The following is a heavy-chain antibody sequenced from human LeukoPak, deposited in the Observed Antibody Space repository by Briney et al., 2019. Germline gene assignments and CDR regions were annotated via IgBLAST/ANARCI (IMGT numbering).Heavy chain of an antibody. CDR1: GGTFSSYA. Sequence: SVKVSCKASGGTFSSYAISWVRQAPGQGLEWMGGIIPIFGTANYAQKFQGRVTITADKSTSTAYMELSSLRSEVTAVYYCARLRGYSYVDDYWGQGTLVTVSS. CDR2: IIPIFGTA. CDR3: ARLRGYSYVDDY. V-gene: IGHV1-69*06. D-gene: IGHD5-18*01. J-gene: IGHJ4*02.